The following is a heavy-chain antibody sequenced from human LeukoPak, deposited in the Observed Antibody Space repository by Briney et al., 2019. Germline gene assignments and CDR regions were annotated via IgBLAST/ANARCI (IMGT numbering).Heavy chain of an antibody. CDR2: IIPILGIA. V-gene: IGHV1-69*04. CDR3: ARAGIQLWQYYFDY. J-gene: IGHJ4*02. Sequence: SVKVSCKASGGTFSSYAISLVRQAPGQGLEWMGRIIPILGIANYAQKFQGRVTITADKSTSTAYMELSSLRSEDTAVYYCARAGIQLWQYYFDYWGQGTLVTVSS. D-gene: IGHD5-18*01. CDR1: GGTFSSYA.